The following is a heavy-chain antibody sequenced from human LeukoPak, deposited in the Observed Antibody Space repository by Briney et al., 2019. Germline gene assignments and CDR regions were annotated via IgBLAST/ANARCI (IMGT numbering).Heavy chain of an antibody. D-gene: IGHD4-17*01. J-gene: IGHJ4*02. CDR1: GFTFSSYS. CDR3: ARDDASGDTQDY. CDR2: ISSRSSYI. Sequence: GGSLRLSCAASGFTFSSYSMNWVRQAPGKGLEWVSSISSRSSYIYYADSVKGRFTISRDNAKNSLYLQMNSLRAEDTAVYYCARDDASGDTQDYWGQGTLVTVSS. V-gene: IGHV3-21*01.